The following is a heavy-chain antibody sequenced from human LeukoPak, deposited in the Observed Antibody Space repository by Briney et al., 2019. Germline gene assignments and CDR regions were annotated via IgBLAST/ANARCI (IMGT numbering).Heavy chain of an antibody. D-gene: IGHD1-20*01. CDR2: ISSSSSTI. J-gene: IGHJ6*03. CDR1: GFTFSSYS. CDR3: ARDKVGFRYNWNDLVSYYYMDV. Sequence: GGSLRLSCAASGFTFSSYSMNWVRQAPGKGLEWVSYISSSSSTIYYADSVKGRFTISRDNAKNSLYLQMNSLRAEDTAVYYCARDKVGFRYNWNDLVSYYYMDVWGKGTTVTVSS. V-gene: IGHV3-48*01.